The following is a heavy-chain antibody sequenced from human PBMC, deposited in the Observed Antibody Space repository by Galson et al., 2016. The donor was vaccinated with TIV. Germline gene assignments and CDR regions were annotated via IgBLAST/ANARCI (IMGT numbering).Heavy chain of an antibody. CDR1: GGSISNGDNS. Sequence: TLSLTCSVFGGSISNGDNSWTWIRQPPGKGLEWLGSVYYSGSTIYSPSLRGRVTISVEMSKNQFSVNLNSLTAADTAVYYCARVSLPSYYAVDVWGQGTTVTVSS. D-gene: IGHD3-16*01. V-gene: IGHV4-30-4*01. CDR3: ARVSLPSYYAVDV. CDR2: VYYSGST. J-gene: IGHJ6*02.